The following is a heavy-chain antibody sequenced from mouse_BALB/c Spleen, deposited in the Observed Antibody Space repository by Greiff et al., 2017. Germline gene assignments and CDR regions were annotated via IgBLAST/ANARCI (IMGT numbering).Heavy chain of an antibody. CDR1: GFSLTSYG. V-gene: IGHV2-9*02. J-gene: IGHJ3*01. CDR2: IWAGGST. Sequence: VQGVESGPGLVAPSQSLSITCTVSGFSLTSYGVHWVRQPPGKGLEWLGVIWAGGSTNYNSALMSRLSISKDNSKSQVFLKMNSLQTDDTAMYYCARDSYGPFAYWGQGTLVTVSA. CDR3: ARDSYGPFAY. D-gene: IGHD1-1*01.